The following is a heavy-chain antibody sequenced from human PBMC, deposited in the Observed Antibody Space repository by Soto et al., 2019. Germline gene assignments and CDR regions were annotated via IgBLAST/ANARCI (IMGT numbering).Heavy chain of an antibody. CDR1: GGSISSSSYY. CDR2: IYYSGST. CDR3: ARHTVGATTPDDY. Sequence: QLQLQESGPGLVKPSETLSLTCTVSGGSISSSSYYWGWIRQPPGKGLEWIGSIYYSGSTYYNPSLKSRVTISVDTTKNQSALKLSSVTAADTAVYYCARHTVGATTPDDYWGQGTLVTVSS. J-gene: IGHJ4*02. D-gene: IGHD1-26*01. V-gene: IGHV4-39*01.